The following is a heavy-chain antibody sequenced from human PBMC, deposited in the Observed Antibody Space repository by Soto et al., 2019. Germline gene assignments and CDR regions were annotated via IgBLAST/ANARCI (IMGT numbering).Heavy chain of an antibody. CDR3: ARELGISPSAPLDY. CDR2: INTFNGNT. J-gene: IGHJ4*02. CDR1: GYRFSSYG. D-gene: IGHD2-21*01. Sequence: QVQLVQSGGEVKKPGASVKVSCKASGYRFSSYGLNWLRQAPGQGPEWMGWINTFNGNTNSAQKFQGRLRVTTDTSTSTVFMELSSLRSDDTAVYFCARELGISPSAPLDYWGQGTLITVSS. V-gene: IGHV1-18*01.